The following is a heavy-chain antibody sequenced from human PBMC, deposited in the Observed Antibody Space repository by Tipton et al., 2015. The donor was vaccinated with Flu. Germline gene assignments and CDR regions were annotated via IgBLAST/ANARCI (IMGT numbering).Heavy chain of an antibody. D-gene: IGHD2-2*01. V-gene: IGHV3-9*01. CDR1: GFTFDDYA. Sequence: SLRLSCAASGFTFDDYAMHWVRQAPGKGLEWVSGISWNSGSVGYADSVKGRFTISRDNAKNSLYLQMNSLRAEDTALYYCAKDTSLDYYYGMDVWGQGTTVTVSS. J-gene: IGHJ6*02. CDR3: AKDTSLDYYYGMDV. CDR2: ISWNSGSV.